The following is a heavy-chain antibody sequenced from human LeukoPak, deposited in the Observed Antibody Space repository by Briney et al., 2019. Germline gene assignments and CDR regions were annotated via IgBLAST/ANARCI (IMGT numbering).Heavy chain of an antibody. D-gene: IGHD6-19*01. J-gene: IGHJ4*02. CDR2: IKQDGSEK. Sequence: PGGSLRLSCAASGFTSSSYWMSWVRQAPGKGREWVANIKQDGSEKYYVDSVKGRFTISRDNAKNSLYLQMNSLRAEDTAVYYCSRGGAAIYSSGLLGYWGQGTLVTVSS. CDR3: SRGGAAIYSSGLLGY. V-gene: IGHV3-7*03. CDR1: GFTSSSYW.